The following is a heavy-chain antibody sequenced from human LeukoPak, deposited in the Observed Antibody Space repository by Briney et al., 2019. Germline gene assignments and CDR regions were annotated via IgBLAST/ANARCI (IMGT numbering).Heavy chain of an antibody. J-gene: IGHJ4*02. CDR1: GFTFSSYA. D-gene: IGHD3-9*01. CDR2: ISGSGGST. V-gene: IGHV3-23*01. Sequence: GRSLRLSCAASGFTFSSYAMSWVRQAPGQGLEWVSAISGSGGSTYYADSVKGRFTISRDNSKNTLYLQMNSLRAEDTAVYYCAKAEYYDILTGYSHYSGFDYWGQGTLVTVSS. CDR3: AKAEYYDILTGYSHYSGFDY.